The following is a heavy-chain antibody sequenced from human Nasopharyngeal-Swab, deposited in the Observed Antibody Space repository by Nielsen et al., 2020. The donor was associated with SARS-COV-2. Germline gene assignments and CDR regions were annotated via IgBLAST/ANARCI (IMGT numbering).Heavy chain of an antibody. V-gene: IGHV3-30*04. D-gene: IGHD6-19*01. CDR1: GFTFSSYA. CDR3: AKEEPVYSSGPYDY. J-gene: IGHJ4*02. Sequence: GESLKISCAASGFTFSSYAMHWVRQAPGKGLECVAVISYDGSNKYYADSVKGRFTISRDNSKNTLYLQMNSLRAEDTAVYYCAKEEPVYSSGPYDYWGQGTLVTVSS. CDR2: ISYDGSNK.